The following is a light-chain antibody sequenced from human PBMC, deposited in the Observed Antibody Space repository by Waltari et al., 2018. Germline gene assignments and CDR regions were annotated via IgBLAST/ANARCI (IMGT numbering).Light chain of an antibody. CDR2: SAS. CDR1: QSVSSY. Sequence: EIVLTQSPATLSLSPGEMATLSCKASQSVSSYLAWYQQKPGQAPRPLVYSASNRATGLPARVSGSGSGTDFTLTISSLEPEDFAVYYCQQRSNWPRTFGQGTKVEI. J-gene: IGKJ1*01. CDR3: QQRSNWPRT. V-gene: IGKV3-11*01.